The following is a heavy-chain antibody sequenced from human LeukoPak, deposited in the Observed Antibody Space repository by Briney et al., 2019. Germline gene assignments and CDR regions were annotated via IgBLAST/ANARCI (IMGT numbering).Heavy chain of an antibody. CDR3: ASLYGSGSYYNKGYYYYGMDV. Sequence: SETLSLTCAVYGGSFSGYYWSWIRQPPGKGLEWIGEINHSGSTNYNPSLKSRVTISVDTSKNQFSLKLSSVTAADTAVYYCASLYGSGSYYNKGYYYYGMDVWGQGTTVTVSS. V-gene: IGHV4-34*01. J-gene: IGHJ6*02. D-gene: IGHD3-10*01. CDR1: GGSFSGYY. CDR2: INHSGST.